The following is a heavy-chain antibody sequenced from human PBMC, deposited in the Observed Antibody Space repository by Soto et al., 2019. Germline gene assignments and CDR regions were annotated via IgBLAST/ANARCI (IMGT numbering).Heavy chain of an antibody. CDR1: GFTFSSND. D-gene: IGHD3-22*01. CDR3: ATRPLLPGAP. V-gene: IGHV3-53*01. J-gene: IGHJ3*01. CDR2: IYSGGST. Sequence: EVQLVESGGGVIQPGGSLRLSCAASGFTFSSNDMNWVRQDPGKGLEWVSLIYSGGSTYYADSVKGRFTISRDNSKNTLYLQMSSLRAEDTAVYYCATRPLLPGAPWGQGTMVTVSS.